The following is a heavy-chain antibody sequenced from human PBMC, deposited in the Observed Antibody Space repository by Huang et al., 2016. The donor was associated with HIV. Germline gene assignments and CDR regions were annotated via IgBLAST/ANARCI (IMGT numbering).Heavy chain of an antibody. J-gene: IGHJ6*03. CDR1: GGSFSDYY. Sequence: QVQLLQRGAGLLRASETLSLTCGVYGGSFSDYYWTWIRQPPGKGLEWIGEVHHSGNSNSNPSLRSRASLSIDTSKNQFSLTLDSVSAADTAVYYCARLVAVNGYYYMDVWGKGTTVTVSS. CDR2: VHHSGNS. CDR3: ARLVAVNGYYYMDV. V-gene: IGHV4-34*01. D-gene: IGHD3-22*01.